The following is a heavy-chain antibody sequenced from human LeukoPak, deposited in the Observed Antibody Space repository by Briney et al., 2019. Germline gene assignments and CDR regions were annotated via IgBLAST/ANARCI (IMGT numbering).Heavy chain of an antibody. CDR1: GFTFSSYA. V-gene: IGHV3-30*07. CDR2: ISYDGSNK. CDR3: AKRGVVIRVILVGFHKEAYYFDS. Sequence: GRSLRLSCAASGFTFSSYAMHWVRQAPGKGLEWVAVISYDGSNKYYADSVKGRFTISRDNRKNTLYLQMNSLRAEDTAVYFCAKRGVVIRVILVGFHKEAYYFDSWGQGALVTVSS. D-gene: IGHD3-22*01. J-gene: IGHJ4*02.